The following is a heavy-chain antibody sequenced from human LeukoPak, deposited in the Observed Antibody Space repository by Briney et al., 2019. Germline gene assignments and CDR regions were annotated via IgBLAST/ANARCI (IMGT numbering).Heavy chain of an antibody. CDR2: ISYDGSNK. V-gene: IGHV3-30*18. Sequence: PGGSLRLSCAASGFTFSSYGMHWVRQAPGKGLEWVAVISYDGSNKYYADSVKGRFTISRDNSKNTLYLQMNSLRAEDTAEYYCAKDLSRGYCSSTSCYNWFDPWGQGTLVTVSS. J-gene: IGHJ5*02. D-gene: IGHD2-2*01. CDR3: AKDLSRGYCSSTSCYNWFDP. CDR1: GFTFSSYG.